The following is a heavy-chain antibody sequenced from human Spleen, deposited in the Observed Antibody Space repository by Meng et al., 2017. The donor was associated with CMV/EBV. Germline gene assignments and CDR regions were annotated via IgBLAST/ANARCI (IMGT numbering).Heavy chain of an antibody. CDR2: IKSKADGGTT. CDR3: TAFSSGWFPGWFDP. J-gene: IGHJ5*02. Sequence: SGFTFNTAWMNWVRQAPGKGLEWVGRIKSKADGGTTDYAAPVKGRFIVSRDDSKNTLYLQMNSLKTADTGVYYCTAFSSGWFPGWFDPWGQGTLVTVSS. CDR1: GFTFNTAW. V-gene: IGHV3-15*01. D-gene: IGHD6-19*01.